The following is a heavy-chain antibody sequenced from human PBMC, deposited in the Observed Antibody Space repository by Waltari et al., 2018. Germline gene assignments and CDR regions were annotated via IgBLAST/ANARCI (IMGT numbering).Heavy chain of an antibody. CDR1: GFTFTSHT. D-gene: IGHD1-1*01. Sequence: QVHLVESGGGVVQPGTSLRLSCAASGFTFTSHTLHWVRQIPGQGLGWLAIICLDVGGQSYADSVKGRFTVSRDNSLNTLYLQMNSLRPEDTAIYYCARDPERWPTSVDHWGQGTLVTVSS. CDR2: ICLDVGGQ. V-gene: IGHV3-30*14. CDR3: ARDPERWPTSVDH. J-gene: IGHJ4*02.